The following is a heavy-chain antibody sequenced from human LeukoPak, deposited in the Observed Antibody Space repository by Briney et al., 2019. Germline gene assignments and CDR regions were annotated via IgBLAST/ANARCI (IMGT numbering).Heavy chain of an antibody. CDR1: GGSICSSSYY. Sequence: SETLSLTCTVSGGSICSSSYYWGWIRQPPGKGLEWIGSIYYSGSTYYNPSLKSRVTISVDTSKNQFSLKLSSVTAADTAVYYCAGDYVPYYFDYWGQGTLVTVSS. CDR3: AGDYVPYYFDY. D-gene: IGHD4-17*01. V-gene: IGHV4-39*01. CDR2: IYYSGST. J-gene: IGHJ4*02.